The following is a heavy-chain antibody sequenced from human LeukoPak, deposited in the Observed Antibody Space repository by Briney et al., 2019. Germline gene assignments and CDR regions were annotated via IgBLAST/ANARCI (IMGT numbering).Heavy chain of an antibody. Sequence: PSETLSLTCTVSGASIRSGDYYWRWIRQPPGKGLEWSGYIYDSGSTYYNPSLKSRITISVDTSENRFSLKLSSVTATDTAVYYCARDCSGGSCYGAFDIWGQGTMVTVSS. J-gene: IGHJ3*02. CDR2: IYDSGST. CDR3: ARDCSGGSCYGAFDI. D-gene: IGHD2-15*01. CDR1: GASIRSGDYY. V-gene: IGHV4-30-4*01.